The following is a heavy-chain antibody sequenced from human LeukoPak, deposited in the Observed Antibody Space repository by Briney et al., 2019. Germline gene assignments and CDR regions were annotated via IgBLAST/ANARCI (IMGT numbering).Heavy chain of an antibody. Sequence: VTLSRTCATAGLTFSRYLRDWGRKAPGKGLVWVSRINSDGSSTSYADSVKGRFTISRDNAKNTLYLQMNSLRAEDTAVYYCARAFSNAFDIWGQGTMVTVSS. CDR1: GLTFSRYL. V-gene: IGHV3-74*01. J-gene: IGHJ3*02. CDR3: ARAFSNAFDI. CDR2: INSDGSST.